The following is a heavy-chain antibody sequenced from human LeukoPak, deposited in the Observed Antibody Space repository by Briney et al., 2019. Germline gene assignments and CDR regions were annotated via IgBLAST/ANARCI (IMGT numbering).Heavy chain of an antibody. CDR3: AKDRIPDAVGGTGALDF. CDR2: LSWNGNSI. J-gene: IGHJ4*02. Sequence: GGSLRLSCAASGFTFSSYWLHWVRQAPGKGLEWVSGLSWNGNSIGYADSVKGRFTISRDNAQRTLYLQMNSLRTEDTAVYFCAKDRIPDAVGGTGALDFWGQGTLVTVSS. V-gene: IGHV3-9*01. CDR1: GFTFSSYW. D-gene: IGHD1-14*01.